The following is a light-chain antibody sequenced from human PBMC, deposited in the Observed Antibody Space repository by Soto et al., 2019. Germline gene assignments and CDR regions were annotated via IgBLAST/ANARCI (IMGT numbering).Light chain of an antibody. CDR3: QSYDRSLSGGV. J-gene: IGLJ3*02. CDR2: YNT. Sequence: QAVVTQPPSVSGAPGQRVTISCTGSSSNIGAHYDVQWYQQLPGAAPKLLIYYNTDRPSGVPDRFSGSKSGTSASLAITGLQAEDEGDYYCQSYDRSLSGGVLGGGTKLTVL. V-gene: IGLV1-40*01. CDR1: SSNIGAHYD.